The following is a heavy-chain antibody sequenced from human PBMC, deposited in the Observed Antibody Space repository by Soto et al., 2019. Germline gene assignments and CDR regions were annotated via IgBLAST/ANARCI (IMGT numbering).Heavy chain of an antibody. Sequence: GGSLRLSCAASGFTFSSYAMSWVRQAPGKGLEWVSAISGSGGSTYYADSVKGRFTISRDNSKNTLYLQMNSLRAEDTAVYYCAKHPVITIFGVVIIIDFDYWGQGTLVTVSS. CDR3: AKHPVITIFGVVIIIDFDY. J-gene: IGHJ4*02. V-gene: IGHV3-23*01. CDR1: GFTFSSYA. CDR2: ISGSGGST. D-gene: IGHD3-3*01.